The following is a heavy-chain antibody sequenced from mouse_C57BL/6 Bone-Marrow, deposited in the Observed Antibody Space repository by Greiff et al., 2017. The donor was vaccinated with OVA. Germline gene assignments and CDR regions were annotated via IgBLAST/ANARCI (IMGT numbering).Heavy chain of an antibody. CDR2: IYPGSGST. J-gene: IGHJ3*01. CDR1: GYTFTSYW. D-gene: IGHD1-1*01. V-gene: IGHV1-55*01. CDR3: ASEDPYYYGSRPWFAY. Sequence: QVQLQQPGAELVKPGASVKMSCKASGYTFTSYWITWVKQRPGQGLEWIGDIYPGSGSTNYNEKFKSKATLTVDTSSSTAYMQLSSLTSEDSAVYDCASEDPYYYGSRPWFAYWGQGTLVTVSA.